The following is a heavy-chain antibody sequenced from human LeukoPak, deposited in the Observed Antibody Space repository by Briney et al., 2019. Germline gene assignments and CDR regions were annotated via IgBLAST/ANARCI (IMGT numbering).Heavy chain of an antibody. D-gene: IGHD2-15*01. CDR3: ASSFRYCSGGSCYNGMDV. CDR1: RGTFNSYA. Sequence: SVKVSCKASRGTFNSYAISWVRQAPGQGLEWMGRIIPIFGIANYAQKFQGRVTITADKSTSTAYMELSSLRSEDTAVYYCASSFRYCSGGSCYNGMDVWGQGTTLTVSS. J-gene: IGHJ6*02. V-gene: IGHV1-69*04. CDR2: IIPIFGIA.